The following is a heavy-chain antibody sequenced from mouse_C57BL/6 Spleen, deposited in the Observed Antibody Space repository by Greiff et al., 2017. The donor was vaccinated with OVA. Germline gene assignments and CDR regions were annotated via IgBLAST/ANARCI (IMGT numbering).Heavy chain of an antibody. D-gene: IGHD2-3*01. Sequence: VQLQQPGAELVKPGASVKMSCKASGYTFTSYWITWVKQRPGQGLEWIGDIYPGSGSTNYNEKFKSKATLTVDTSSSTAYMPLSSLTSEVSAVSYCAREVDGPPDYWGQGTTLTVSS. CDR2: IYPGSGST. V-gene: IGHV1-55*01. CDR3: AREVDGPPDY. CDR1: GYTFTSYW. J-gene: IGHJ2*01.